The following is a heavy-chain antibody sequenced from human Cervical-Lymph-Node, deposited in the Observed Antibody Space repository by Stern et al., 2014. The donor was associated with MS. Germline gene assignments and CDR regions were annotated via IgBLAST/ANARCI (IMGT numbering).Heavy chain of an antibody. CDR1: GFSLTTRDVA. Sequence: QVTLKESGPTLLKPTQTLTLTCSFSGFSLTTRDVAVGWIRQPPGKALEWLALIYWDDDERYSPSLKNRLPISKDTFRNRVVLTMTGMDPVDTGTYFCARRMVRSDYFDYWGQGILVTVSS. CDR2: IYWDDDE. V-gene: IGHV2-5*02. J-gene: IGHJ4*02. CDR3: ARRMVRSDYFDY. D-gene: IGHD3-10*01.